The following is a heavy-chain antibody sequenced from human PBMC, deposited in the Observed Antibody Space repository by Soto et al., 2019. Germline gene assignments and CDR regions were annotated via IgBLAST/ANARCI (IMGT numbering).Heavy chain of an antibody. J-gene: IGHJ4*02. CDR3: AHRVLRAVFGLVTTTAIYFDF. CDR1: GFSLTTSGVG. D-gene: IGHD3-3*01. V-gene: IGHV2-5*02. CDR2: IYWDDDK. Sequence: QITLNESGPTVVKPTEALTLTCTFSGFSLTTSGVGVGWVRQSPGKAPEWLAFIYWDDDKLYSTSLKSRLSITQDTSKDQVVLTMAIVVPADTATYSCAHRVLRAVFGLVTTTAIYFDFWGQGTPVVVSS.